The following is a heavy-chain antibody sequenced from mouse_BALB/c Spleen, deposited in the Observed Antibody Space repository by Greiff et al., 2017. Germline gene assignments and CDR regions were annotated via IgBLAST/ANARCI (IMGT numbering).Heavy chain of an antibody. V-gene: IGHV7-3*02. D-gene: IGHD2-1*01. CDR2: IRNKANGYTT. Sequence: EVQLVESGGGLVQPGGSLRLSCATSGFTFTDYYMSWVRQPPGKALEWLGFIRNKANGYTTEYSASVKGRFTISRDNSQSILYLQMNTLRAEDSATYYCANGNPWFAYWGQGTLVTVSA. CDR3: ANGNPWFAY. CDR1: GFTFTDYY. J-gene: IGHJ3*01.